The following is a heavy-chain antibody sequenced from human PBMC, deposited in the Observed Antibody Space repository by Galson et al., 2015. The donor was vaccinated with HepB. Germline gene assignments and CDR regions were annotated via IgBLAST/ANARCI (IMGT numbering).Heavy chain of an antibody. D-gene: IGHD3-3*01. Sequence: SLRLSCAASGFTFSSYGMHWVRQAPGKGLEWVAVISYDGSNKYYADSVKGRFTISRDNSKNTLYLQMNSLRAEDTAVYYCAKDGYDLPPIYGMDVWGQGTTVTVSS. V-gene: IGHV3-30*18. CDR2: ISYDGSNK. J-gene: IGHJ6*02. CDR1: GFTFSSYG. CDR3: AKDGYDLPPIYGMDV.